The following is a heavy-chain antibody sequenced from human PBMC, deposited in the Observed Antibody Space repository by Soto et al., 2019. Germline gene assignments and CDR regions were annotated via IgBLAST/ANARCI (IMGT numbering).Heavy chain of an antibody. D-gene: IGHD5-12*01. Sequence: EVQLLESGGGLVQPGGSLRLSCAASGFPLSTYGMTWVRQAPGKGLEWVSAITGTGGNTYYVDSVKGRFTSSRDNSKNMLYLQVNSRRVEDTAVYYCARIRGYGYGLDVWGQGTTVTVSS. CDR1: GFPLSTYG. V-gene: IGHV3-23*01. CDR3: ARIRGYGYGLDV. CDR2: ITGTGGNT. J-gene: IGHJ6*02.